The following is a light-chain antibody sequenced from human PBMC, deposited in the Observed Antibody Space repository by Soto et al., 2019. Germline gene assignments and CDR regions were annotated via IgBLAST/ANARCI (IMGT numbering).Light chain of an antibody. Sequence: QSVLTQPPSASGTPGQRVTISCSGSSSNIGNNAVNWYQQFPGTAPKLLIYDNIRRPSGVPDRFSGSKSGTSASLAISGLQSEDEADYYCAAWGDNLNGWVFGGGTQLTVL. V-gene: IGLV1-44*01. J-gene: IGLJ3*02. CDR1: SSNIGNNA. CDR2: DNI. CDR3: AAWGDNLNGWV.